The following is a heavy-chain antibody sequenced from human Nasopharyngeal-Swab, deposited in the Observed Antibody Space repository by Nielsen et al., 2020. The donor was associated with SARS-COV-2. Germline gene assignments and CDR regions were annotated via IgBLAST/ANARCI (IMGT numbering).Heavy chain of an antibody. Sequence: SETLSLTCAVYDESFSSYYWTWLRQPPGKGLEWIGCTSYSGSTFYNPSLESRLNISIDTSKSQFSLNLTAVTAADMAVYFCAGEATHHYGSGSYSRFDRWGQGSLVTVSS. J-gene: IGHJ4*02. V-gene: IGHV4-30-4*01. CDR1: DESFSSYY. D-gene: IGHD3-10*01. CDR2: TSYSGST. CDR3: AGEATHHYGSGSYSRFDR.